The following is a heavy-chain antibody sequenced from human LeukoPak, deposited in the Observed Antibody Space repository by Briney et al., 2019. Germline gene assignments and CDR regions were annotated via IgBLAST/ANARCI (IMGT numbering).Heavy chain of an antibody. D-gene: IGHD3-22*01. CDR3: ARDLKYYDSSGYYPYYYYCYMDV. V-gene: IGHV1-2*02. CDR2: INPNSGGT. CDR1: GYTFTGYY. J-gene: IGHJ6*03. Sequence: ASVKVSCKASGYTFTGYYMHWVRQAPGQGLGWMGWINPNSGGTNYAQKFQGRVTMTRDTSISTAYMELSRLRSDDTAVYYCARDLKYYDSSGYYPYYYYCYMDVWGKGTTVTVSS.